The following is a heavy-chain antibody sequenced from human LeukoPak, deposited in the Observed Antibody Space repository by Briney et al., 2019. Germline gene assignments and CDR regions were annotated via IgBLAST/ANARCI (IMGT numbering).Heavy chain of an antibody. D-gene: IGHD4-17*01. CDR2: ISAYNGNT. CDR1: GYPLTSYY. V-gene: IGHV1-18*04. J-gene: IGHJ4*02. CDR3: ARGLYGDYTL. Sequence: ASVKVSCKASGYPLTSYYMHWVRQAPGQGLEWMGWISAYNGNTNYAQKLQGRVTMTTDTSTSTAYMELRSLRSDDTAVYYCARGLYGDYTLWGQGTLVTVSS.